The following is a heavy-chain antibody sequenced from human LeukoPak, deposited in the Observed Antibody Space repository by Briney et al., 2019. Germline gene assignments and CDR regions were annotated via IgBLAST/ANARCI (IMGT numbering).Heavy chain of an antibody. CDR3: ARDGGCSSTSCYYNWFDP. CDR1: GYTFTSYG. CDR2: ISAYNGNT. D-gene: IGHD2-2*01. J-gene: IGHJ5*02. Sequence: ASMKVSCKASGYTFTSYGISWVRQAPGQGLEWMGWISAYNGNTNYAQKLQGRVTMTTDTSTSTAYMELRSLRSDDTAVYYCARDGGCSSTSCYYNWFDPWGQGTLVTVSS. V-gene: IGHV1-18*01.